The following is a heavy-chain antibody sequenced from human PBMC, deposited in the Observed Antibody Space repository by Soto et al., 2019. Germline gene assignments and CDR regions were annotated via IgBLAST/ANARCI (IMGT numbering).Heavy chain of an antibody. CDR2: FYWDDDK. Sequence: SGPTLVNPTQTLTLTCTYSGFSLRTTRVGVGWIRQPPGKALEWLGIFYWDDDKRYSPSLKNRLTLTNDISKSQVVLTLTNMDPVDTATYYCAHTWGLPFDYWGQGTLVTVSS. CDR1: GFSLRTTRVG. V-gene: IGHV2-5*02. D-gene: IGHD3-16*01. CDR3: AHTWGLPFDY. J-gene: IGHJ4*02.